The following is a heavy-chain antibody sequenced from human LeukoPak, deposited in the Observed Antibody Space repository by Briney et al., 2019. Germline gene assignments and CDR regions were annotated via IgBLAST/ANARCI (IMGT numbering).Heavy chain of an antibody. V-gene: IGHV1-8*01. J-gene: IGHJ4*02. D-gene: IGHD6-13*01. CDR3: ARAQAIAAAGPDFDY. CDR1: GYTFTSYD. CDR2: LNPNSGNT. Sequence: GASVKVSCKASGYTFTSYDINWVRQATGQGLEWMGWLNPNSGNTGYAQNFQGRVTMTRNTSITTAYMELSSLRSEDTAVYHCARAQAIAAAGPDFDYWGQGTLVTVSS.